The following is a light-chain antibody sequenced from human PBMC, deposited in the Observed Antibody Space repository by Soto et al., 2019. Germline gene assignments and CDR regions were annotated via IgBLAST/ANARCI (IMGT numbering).Light chain of an antibody. V-gene: IGKV3-15*01. J-gene: IGKJ5*01. CDR3: QQHNNWTPST. CDR1: QSVSND. CDR2: GLS. Sequence: EIVMTQSPATLSVSPGERVTLSCRASQSVSNDLVWYEQKLGQARMLLMYGLSIRATGSAARFSGSESRTEFTLTSSNLQSEDFVVYYSQQHNNWTPSTSGQGTRLEIK.